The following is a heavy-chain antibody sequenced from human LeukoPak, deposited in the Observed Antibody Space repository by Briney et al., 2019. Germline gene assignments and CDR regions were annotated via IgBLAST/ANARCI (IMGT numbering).Heavy chain of an antibody. CDR2: ISYDGSNK. J-gene: IGHJ4*02. CDR1: GITFNTYS. D-gene: IGHD6-13*01. V-gene: IGHV3-30*04. Sequence: GGSLRLSCAASGITFNTYSMHWVRQAPGKGLEWVAAISYDGSNKYYADSVKGRFTVSRDNSKNTLYLQLNSLRAEDTAVYYCASQIAAAGTYLTPHYWGQGTLVTVSS. CDR3: ASQIAAAGTYLTPHY.